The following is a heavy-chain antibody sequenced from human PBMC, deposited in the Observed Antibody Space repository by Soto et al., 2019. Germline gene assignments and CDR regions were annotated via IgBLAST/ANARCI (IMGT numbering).Heavy chain of an antibody. CDR1: GFTFSSYW. V-gene: IGHV3-7*01. Sequence: EVQLVESGGGLVQPGGSRRPSCEASGFTFSSYWMSWARQAPGKGLEWVANIKQAGSEKYYVDSVKGRFTISRDNAKNSLYLQMNSLRAEDTAVYYCAREGEGDFWSGYYTHYYYMDVWGKGTTVTVSS. D-gene: IGHD3-3*01. J-gene: IGHJ6*03. CDR3: AREGEGDFWSGYYTHYYYMDV. CDR2: IKQAGSEK.